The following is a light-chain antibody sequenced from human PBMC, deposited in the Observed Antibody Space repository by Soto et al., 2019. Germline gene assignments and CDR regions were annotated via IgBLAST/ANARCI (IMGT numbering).Light chain of an antibody. J-gene: IGKJ1*01. CDR3: QQYSSDPWT. V-gene: IGKV1-5*03. Sequence: DIQMTQSPSTLSASVGDRVTITCRASQSISSWLAWYQQKPGKAPKLLIYKASNLESGVPSRFSGSGSGTEFTLTIRSLQPDDYATYYCQQYSSDPWTFGRGSKVEI. CDR1: QSISSW. CDR2: KAS.